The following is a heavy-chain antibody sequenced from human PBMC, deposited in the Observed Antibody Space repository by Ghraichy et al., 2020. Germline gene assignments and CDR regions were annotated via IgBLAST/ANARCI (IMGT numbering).Heavy chain of an antibody. CDR1: GGSISSTTYY. Sequence: SETLSLTCTVSGGSISSTTYYWAWIRQPPGKGLEWIASFFYTGTTYYNPSLKSRVTMPVDPSKNQFSLKLSSVTAADTAVYYCARQSYSSSLYNWFEPWGQGTLVAVSS. CDR3: ARQSYSSSLYNWFEP. V-gene: IGHV4-39*01. D-gene: IGHD6-13*01. J-gene: IGHJ5*02. CDR2: FFYTGTT.